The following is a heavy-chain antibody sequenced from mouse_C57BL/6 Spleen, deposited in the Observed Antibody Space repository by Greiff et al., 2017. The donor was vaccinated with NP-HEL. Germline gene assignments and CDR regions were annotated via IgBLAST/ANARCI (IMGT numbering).Heavy chain of an antibody. V-gene: IGHV1-80*01. CDR3: ARPGYYYGSSYWYFDV. Sequence: VQLQQSGAELVKPGASVKISCKASGYAFSSYWMNWVKQRPGKGLEWIGQIYPGDGDTNYNGKFKGKATLTADKSSSTAYMQLSSLTSEDSAVYFCARPGYYYGSSYWYFDVWGTGTTVTVSS. D-gene: IGHD1-1*01. J-gene: IGHJ1*03. CDR1: GYAFSSYW. CDR2: IYPGDGDT.